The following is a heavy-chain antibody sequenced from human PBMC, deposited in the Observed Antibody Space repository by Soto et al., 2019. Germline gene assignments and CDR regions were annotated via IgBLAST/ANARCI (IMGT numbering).Heavy chain of an antibody. D-gene: IGHD2-15*01. V-gene: IGHV3-74*01. J-gene: IGHJ4*02. CDR3: ARFYCSGGNCYLLYY. CDR1: GFTFSSYW. CDR2: INSDGSST. Sequence: GGSLRLSCAASGFTFSSYWMHWVRQAPGKGLVWVSRINSDGSSTSYADSVKGRFTISRDNAKNTLYLQMNSLRAEDTAVYYCARFYCSGGNCYLLYYRGQGTLDTGSA.